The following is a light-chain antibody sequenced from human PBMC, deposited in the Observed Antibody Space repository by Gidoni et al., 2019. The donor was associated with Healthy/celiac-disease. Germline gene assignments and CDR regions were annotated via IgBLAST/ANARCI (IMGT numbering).Light chain of an antibody. J-gene: IGKJ3*01. CDR1: QSVSSN. Sequence: EIVMTQSPPTLSVSTGERATLSCRASQSVSSNLAWYQQKPGQAPRLLIYGASTRATGIPARFSGSGSGTEFTLTISSLQSEDFAVYYCQQYNNWPLTFGPGTKVDIK. CDR2: GAS. CDR3: QQYNNWPLT. V-gene: IGKV3-15*01.